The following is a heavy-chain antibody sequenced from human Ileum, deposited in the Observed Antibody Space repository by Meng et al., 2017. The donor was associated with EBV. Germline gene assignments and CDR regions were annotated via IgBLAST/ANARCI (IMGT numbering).Heavy chain of an antibody. CDR1: GGSVSSGGNY. D-gene: IGHD6-19*01. Sequence: QVQVQGSGPGLVKPSETLSLTCSVSGGSVSSGGNYWSWIRQPPGKGLEWIGYIYNSGSTNYNPSLKSRVTISVDTSKNQFSLKLSSVTAADTAVYYCAGDGYSSGSDWGQGTLVTVSS. V-gene: IGHV4-61*08. J-gene: IGHJ4*02. CDR2: IYNSGST. CDR3: AGDGYSSGSD.